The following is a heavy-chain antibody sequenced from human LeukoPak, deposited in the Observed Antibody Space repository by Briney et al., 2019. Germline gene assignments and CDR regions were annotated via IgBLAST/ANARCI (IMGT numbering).Heavy chain of an antibody. CDR2: ISSSSSYI. CDR3: ARGMDADYDFWSGYPYYFDY. CDR1: GFTFSSYS. D-gene: IGHD3-3*01. Sequence: KTGGSLRLSCAASGFTFSSYSMNWVRLAPGKGLEWVSSISSSSSYIDYADSVKGRFTISRDNAKNSLYLQMNSLRAEDTAVYYCARGMDADYDFWSGYPYYFDYWGQGTLVTVSS. J-gene: IGHJ4*02. V-gene: IGHV3-21*01.